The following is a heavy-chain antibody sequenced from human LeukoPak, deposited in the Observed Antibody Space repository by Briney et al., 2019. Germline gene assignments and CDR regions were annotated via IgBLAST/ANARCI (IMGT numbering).Heavy chain of an antibody. D-gene: IGHD3-9*01. CDR2: INPSSGGT. Sequence: ASVKVSCKASGYTFTGYYMHWVRQAPGQGLEWMGWINPSSGGTNYAQKFQGRVTMTRDTSISTAYMELSRLRSDDTAVYYCARVTPPPRLAILSYYYYYYMDVWGKGTTVTVSS. J-gene: IGHJ6*03. V-gene: IGHV1-2*02. CDR3: ARVTPPPRLAILSYYYYYYMDV. CDR1: GYTFTGYY.